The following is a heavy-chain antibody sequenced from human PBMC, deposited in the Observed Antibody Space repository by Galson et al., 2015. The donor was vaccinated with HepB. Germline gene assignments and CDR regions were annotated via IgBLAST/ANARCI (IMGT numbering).Heavy chain of an antibody. Sequence: SVKVSCKASGYTFTDYYLHWVRQAPGQGLEWMGRINPNNGYTNYALQFQDRVTMTRDTSISAAYMELSSLRSDDTAIYYCAREVSYSHPALLYWGQGTLVTVSS. D-gene: IGHD4-11*01. CDR2: INPNNGYT. V-gene: IGHV1-2*06. J-gene: IGHJ4*02. CDR3: AREVSYSHPALLY. CDR1: GYTFTDYY.